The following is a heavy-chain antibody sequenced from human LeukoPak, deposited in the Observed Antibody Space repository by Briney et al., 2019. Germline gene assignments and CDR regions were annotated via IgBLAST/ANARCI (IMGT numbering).Heavy chain of an antibody. CDR3: AKDMTFGVVNLFDY. V-gene: IGHV3-43*02. Sequence: GGSQTLSCAASGFTFDDYAMHWVRHAPGKGLEWLSLISGDGGSTYYADSVKGRFTISRDNSKNSLYLEMNSLRTEDTALYYCAKDMTFGVVNLFDYWGQGALVTVSS. J-gene: IGHJ4*02. CDR1: GFTFDDYA. CDR2: ISGDGGST. D-gene: IGHD3-3*01.